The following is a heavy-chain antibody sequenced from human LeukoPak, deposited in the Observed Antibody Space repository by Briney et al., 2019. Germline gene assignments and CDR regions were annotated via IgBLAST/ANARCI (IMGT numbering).Heavy chain of an antibody. CDR1: GGSISSSSYY. D-gene: IGHD1-20*01. CDR3: ARDYVTGGYAFDI. Sequence: SETLSLTCTVSGGSISSSSYYWGWIRQPPGKGLEWIGSIYYSGSTYYNPSLKSRVTISVDTSKNQFSLKLSSVTAADTAVYYCARDYVTGGYAFDIWGQGTKVTVSS. V-gene: IGHV4-39*02. J-gene: IGHJ3*02. CDR2: IYYSGST.